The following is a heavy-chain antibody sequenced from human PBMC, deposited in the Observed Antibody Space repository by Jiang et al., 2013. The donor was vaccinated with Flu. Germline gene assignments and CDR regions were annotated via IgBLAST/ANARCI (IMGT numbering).Heavy chain of an antibody. D-gene: IGHD6-13*01. CDR2: MSIDESYK. CDR1: GFTLNTYA. CDR3: AKSVSRGIDFGNYIDY. Sequence: VQLLESGGGVVQPGRSLRLSCAASGFTLNTYAIHWVRQAPGKGLEWVAIMSIDESYKYFIDSVRGRFTISRDTSKNTLFLEMNDLRPEDTAMYYCAKSVSRGIDFGNYIDYWGQGTLVTVSS. J-gene: IGHJ4*02. V-gene: IGHV3-30*18.